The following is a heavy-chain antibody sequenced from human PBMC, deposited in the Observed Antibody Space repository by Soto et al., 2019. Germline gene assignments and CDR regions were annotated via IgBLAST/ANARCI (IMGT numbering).Heavy chain of an antibody. V-gene: IGHV4-59*01. CDR2: IYYSGST. Sequence: PSETLSLTCTVSGGSISSYYWSWIRQPPGKGLEWIGYIYYSGSTNYNPSLKSRVTISVDTSKNQFSLKLSSVTAADTAVYYCARGAVLGYFSCGSCDLGAFYIRGQRTTVPVS. CDR3: ARGAVLGYFSCGSCDLGAFYI. J-gene: IGHJ3*02. CDR1: GGSISSYY. D-gene: IGHD2-15*01.